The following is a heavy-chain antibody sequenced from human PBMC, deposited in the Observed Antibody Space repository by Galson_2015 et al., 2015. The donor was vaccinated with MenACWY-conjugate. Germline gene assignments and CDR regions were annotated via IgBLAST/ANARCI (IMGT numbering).Heavy chain of an antibody. Sequence: SLRLSCAVSGFTFRNYWMTWVRQAPGKGLEWVASIKKDGSEKYYVDSVKGRFTISRDNTKSSMYLEMSSLRDEDTAVYYCARGHYGMDVWGQGTTVTASS. J-gene: IGHJ6*02. CDR1: GFTFRNYW. CDR2: IKKDGSEK. V-gene: IGHV3-7*03. CDR3: ARGHYGMDV.